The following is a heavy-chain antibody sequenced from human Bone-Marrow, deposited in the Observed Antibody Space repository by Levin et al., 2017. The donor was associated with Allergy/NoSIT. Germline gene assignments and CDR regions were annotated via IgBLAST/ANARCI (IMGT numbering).Heavy chain of an antibody. Sequence: KLSGPTLVKPTQSLTLTCTFSGFSLSTSGVGVGWIRQPPGKALECLALIYWDDDKRYSPSLKSRLTITKDTSRNQVVLIMTNMDPLDTATYYCAHRLTTTTTNWNHGYFDYWGQGTLVTVSS. J-gene: IGHJ4*02. D-gene: IGHD1-20*01. CDR2: IYWDDDK. CDR3: AHRLTTTTTNWNHGYFDY. CDR1: GFSLSTSGVG. V-gene: IGHV2-5*02.